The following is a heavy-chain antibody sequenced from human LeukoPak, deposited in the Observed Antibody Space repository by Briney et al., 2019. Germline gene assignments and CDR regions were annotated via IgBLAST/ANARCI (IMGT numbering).Heavy chain of an antibody. D-gene: IGHD3-3*01. CDR3: AKDMGRRIFGVAYDAFHI. CDR2: ISYDGSNK. V-gene: IGHV3-30*19. CDR1: GFTFSSYG. Sequence: GESLRLSCAASGFTFSSYGMHWVRQAPGKGLEWVAVISYDGSNKYYADSVKGRFTISRDNSKNTLYLQMNSLRVEDTAIYYCAKDMGRRIFGVAYDAFHIWGQGTMVTVSS. J-gene: IGHJ3*02.